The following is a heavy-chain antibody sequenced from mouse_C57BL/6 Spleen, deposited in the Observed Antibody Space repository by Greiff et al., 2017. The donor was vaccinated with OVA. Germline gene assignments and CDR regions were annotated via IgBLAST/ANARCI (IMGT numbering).Heavy chain of an antibody. V-gene: IGHV8-12*01. Sequence: QVTLKESGPGILQSSQTLSLTCSFSGFSLSTSGMGVSWIRQPSGKGLEWLAHIYWDDDKRYNPSLKSRLTISKDTSRNQVFLKITSVDTADTATYYCAREYDYDGYYYAMDYWGQGTSVTVSS. CDR3: AREYDYDGYYYAMDY. CDR1: GFSLSTSGMG. D-gene: IGHD2-4*01. J-gene: IGHJ4*01. CDR2: IYWDDDK.